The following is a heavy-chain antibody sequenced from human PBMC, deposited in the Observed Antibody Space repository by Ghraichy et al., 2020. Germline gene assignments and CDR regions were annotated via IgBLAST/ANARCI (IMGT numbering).Heavy chain of an antibody. CDR2: INHSGST. D-gene: IGHD3-22*01. V-gene: IGHV4-34*01. CDR3: ARRTGYYSVSSGYYQPFDY. Sequence: SETLSLTCAVYGGSFSGYYWSWIRQPPGKGLEWIGEINHSGSTNYNPSLKSRVTISVDTSKNQFSLKLSSVTAADTAVYYCARRTGYYSVSSGYYQPFDYWGQGTLVTVSS. J-gene: IGHJ4*02. CDR1: GGSFSGYY.